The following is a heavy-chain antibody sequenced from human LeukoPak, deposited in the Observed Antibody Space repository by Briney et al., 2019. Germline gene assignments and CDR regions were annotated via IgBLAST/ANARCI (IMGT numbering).Heavy chain of an antibody. Sequence: GGSLRLSCAASGLTSRDYWMYWVRQAPVEGLELVAKISPDGSEAYYVDSVKGRFTISRDNTKQSVSLQMNNLRVEDTAVYYCASPFLANRVQGTLVTVSS. V-gene: IGHV3-7*01. CDR3: ASPFLAN. CDR2: ISPDGSEA. D-gene: IGHD3-3*01. CDR1: GLTSRDYW. J-gene: IGHJ4*02.